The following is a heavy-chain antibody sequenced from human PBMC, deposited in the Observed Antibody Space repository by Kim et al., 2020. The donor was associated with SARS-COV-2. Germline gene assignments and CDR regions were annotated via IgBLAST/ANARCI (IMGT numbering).Heavy chain of an antibody. CDR3: ARGAPGPDY. J-gene: IGHJ4*02. V-gene: IGHV4-34*01. CDR2: INHSGRT. Sequence: SETLSLTCAVYGGSFSGYYWSWIRQLPGKGLEWLGEINHSGRTNYNPSLKSRVTISVDTSKKQFSLKLSSVTAADTAVYYCARGAPGPDYWGQGTLVTVS. CDR1: GGSFSGYY.